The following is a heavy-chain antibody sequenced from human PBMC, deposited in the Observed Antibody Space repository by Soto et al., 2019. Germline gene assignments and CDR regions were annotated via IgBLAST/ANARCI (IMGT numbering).Heavy chain of an antibody. CDR3: ARGSGSSSSGIFMDV. J-gene: IGHJ6*03. CDR2: IGTAGDT. D-gene: IGHD6-6*01. V-gene: IGHV3-13*01. CDR1: GFTFSSYD. Sequence: TGGSLRLSCAASGFTFSSYDMHWVRQATGKGLEWVSAIGTAGDTYYPGSVKGRFTISRENAKNSLYLQMNSLRAGDTAVYYCARGSGSSSSGIFMDVWGKGTTVTVSS.